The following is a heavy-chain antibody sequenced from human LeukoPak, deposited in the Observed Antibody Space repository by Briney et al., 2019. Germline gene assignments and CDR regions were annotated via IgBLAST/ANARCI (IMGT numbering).Heavy chain of an antibody. J-gene: IGHJ4*02. CDR1: GFTFSSFA. CDR3: AKPKDTAVGRYFDY. CDR2: ITASGGNP. Sequence: GGSLRLSCAASGFTFSSFAMSWVRQAPGRGLEWVSIITASGGNPFYADSVKGRFTISRDNSKNTLYLQMNSLRAEDTAVYYCAKPKDTAVGRYFDYWGQGTLVTVSS. V-gene: IGHV3-23*01. D-gene: IGHD2-2*01.